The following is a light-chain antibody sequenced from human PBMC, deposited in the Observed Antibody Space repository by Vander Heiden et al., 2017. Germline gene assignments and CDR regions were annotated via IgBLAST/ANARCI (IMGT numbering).Light chain of an antibody. Sequence: DIQITQSPSSLSASVGDRVTTTCRASQGISNLLAGYQQKPGKVPRLLIYAASTLQSGVPPRFNGSGSGTDFTLTISSLQPEDVASYYCQKYSSAPYTFGQGTKLEIK. CDR3: QKYSSAPYT. CDR1: QGISNL. CDR2: AAS. J-gene: IGKJ2*01. V-gene: IGKV1-27*01.